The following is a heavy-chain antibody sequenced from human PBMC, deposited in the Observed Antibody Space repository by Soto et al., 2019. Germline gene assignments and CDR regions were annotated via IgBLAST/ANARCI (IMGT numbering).Heavy chain of an antibody. CDR1: GFTFSSYA. D-gene: IGHD6-13*01. V-gene: IGHV3-23*01. Sequence: PGGSLRLSCAASGFTFSSYAMSWVRQAPGKGLEWVSAISGSGGTTYYAYSVKGRFTISRDNSNNMLFLQMNSLRADDTAVYYFAKDPSRLSIAAPGTLAWFDPWGQGTLVTVSS. CDR2: ISGSGGTT. J-gene: IGHJ5*02. CDR3: AKDPSRLSIAAPGTLAWFDP.